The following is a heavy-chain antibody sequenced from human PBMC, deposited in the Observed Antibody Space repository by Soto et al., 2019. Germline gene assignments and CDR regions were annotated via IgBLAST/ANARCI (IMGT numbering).Heavy chain of an antibody. CDR1: GFTFSSYG. D-gene: IGHD3-16*01. J-gene: IGHJ5*02. Sequence: GGSLRLSCAASGFTFSSYGMHWVRQAPGKGLEWVAVISYDGSNKYYADSVKGRFTISRDNSKNTLYLQMNSLRAEDTAVYYCASDERGYNWFDPWGQGTLVTVSS. V-gene: IGHV3-30*03. CDR3: ASDERGYNWFDP. CDR2: ISYDGSNK.